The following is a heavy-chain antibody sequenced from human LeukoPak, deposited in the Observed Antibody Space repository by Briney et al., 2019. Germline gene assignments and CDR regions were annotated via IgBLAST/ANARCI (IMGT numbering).Heavy chain of an antibody. V-gene: IGHV4-59*12. CDR3: ARDRSSSWHKDWFDP. CDR1: GGSISSYY. D-gene: IGHD6-13*01. Sequence: SETLSLTCTVSGGSISSYYWSWIRRPPGKGLEWIGYIYYSGSTNYNPSLKSRVTISVDTSKNQFSLKMSSVTAADTAIYYCARDRSSSWHKDWFDPWGQGTLVTVSP. CDR2: IYYSGST. J-gene: IGHJ5*02.